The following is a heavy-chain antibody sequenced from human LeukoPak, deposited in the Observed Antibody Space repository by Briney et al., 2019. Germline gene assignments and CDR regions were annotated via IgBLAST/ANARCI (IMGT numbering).Heavy chain of an antibody. CDR1: GFTFSSYA. D-gene: IGHD3-10*01. Sequence: GGSLRLSCAASGFTFSSYAMSWVRQAPGKGLEWVSAISGSGGSTYYADSVKGRFTISRDNSKNTLYLQMNSLRAEDTAVYYCAKCYGSGSLYYGMDVWGQGTTVTVSS. CDR2: ISGSGGST. J-gene: IGHJ6*02. V-gene: IGHV3-23*01. CDR3: AKCYGSGSLYYGMDV.